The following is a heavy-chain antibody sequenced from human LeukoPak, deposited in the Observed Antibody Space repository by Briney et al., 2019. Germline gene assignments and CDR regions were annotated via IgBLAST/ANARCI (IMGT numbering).Heavy chain of an antibody. CDR3: ARLSMITFGGVIVKAFDI. Sequence: GGSLRLSCAASGFTFSSYWMSWVRQAPGKGLEWVANIKQDGSEKYYVDSVKGRFTISRDNAKNSLYLQMNSLRAADTAVYYCARLSMITFGGVIVKAFDIWGQGTMVTVSS. CDR2: IKQDGSEK. V-gene: IGHV3-7*03. J-gene: IGHJ3*02. CDR1: GFTFSSYW. D-gene: IGHD3-16*02.